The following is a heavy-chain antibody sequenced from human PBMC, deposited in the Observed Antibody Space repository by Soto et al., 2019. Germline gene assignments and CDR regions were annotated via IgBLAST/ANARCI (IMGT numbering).Heavy chain of an antibody. Sequence: GGSLRLSCAASGFTLSSYAMSWVRQAPGKGLEWVSAISGSGGSTYYADSVKGRFTISRDNSKNTLYLQMNSLRAEDTAVYYCAKEPLYSSSWSIFDPWGQGTLVTVSS. V-gene: IGHV3-23*01. CDR3: AKEPLYSSSWSIFDP. CDR1: GFTLSSYA. D-gene: IGHD6-13*01. CDR2: ISGSGGST. J-gene: IGHJ5*02.